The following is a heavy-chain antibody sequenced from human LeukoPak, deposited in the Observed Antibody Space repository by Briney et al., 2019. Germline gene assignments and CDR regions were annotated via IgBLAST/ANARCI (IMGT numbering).Heavy chain of an antibody. Sequence: SGGSLRLSCTASGFTFSTYGMHWVRQAPGKGLEWVAVISYDGSNKYYADPARGRFTISRDYSKNTLYLQMNSLRPEDTAVYYCARAKNIMVRGVTGWKNHGMDVWGQGITVTVSS. CDR1: GFTFSTYG. CDR2: ISYDGSNK. J-gene: IGHJ6*02. CDR3: ARAKNIMVRGVTGWKNHGMDV. D-gene: IGHD3-10*01. V-gene: IGHV3-30*03.